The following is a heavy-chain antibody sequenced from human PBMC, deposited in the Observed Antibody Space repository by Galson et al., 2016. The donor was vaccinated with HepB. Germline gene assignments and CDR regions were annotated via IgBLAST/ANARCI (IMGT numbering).Heavy chain of an antibody. V-gene: IGHV3-74*01. D-gene: IGHD3-9*01. CDR2: INADGTRT. Sequence: SLRLSCAASDFTFSGRWMHWVRQVPGKGLVWVSYINADGTRTTYADSVKGRFTISRDNAKNTVHLQKNSLRAADTAIYYCTRDDWYGLDVWGQGTTVTVSS. CDR1: DFTFSGRW. J-gene: IGHJ6*02. CDR3: TRDDWYGLDV.